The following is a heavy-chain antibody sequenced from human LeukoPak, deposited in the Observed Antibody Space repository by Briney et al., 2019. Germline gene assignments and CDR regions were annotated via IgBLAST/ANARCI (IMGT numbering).Heavy chain of an antibody. D-gene: IGHD1-26*01. Sequence: GGSLRLSCAASGFTVSSNYMSWVRQAPGKGLEWVSLIYSGDSTYYADSVKGRFTISRDHSKNTLYLQMSSLRAEDTAVYYCAREGVGATTFDYWGQGTLVTVSS. CDR3: AREGVGATTFDY. CDR2: IYSGDST. V-gene: IGHV3-53*01. J-gene: IGHJ4*02. CDR1: GFTVSSNY.